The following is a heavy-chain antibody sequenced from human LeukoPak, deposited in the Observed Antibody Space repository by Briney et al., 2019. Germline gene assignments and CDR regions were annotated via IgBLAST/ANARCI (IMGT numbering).Heavy chain of an antibody. CDR1: GGSLSGYY. V-gene: IGHV4-34*01. CDR3: ARQPDVAGEVATITNPRNFDY. CDR2: INHSGST. D-gene: IGHD5-12*01. J-gene: IGHJ4*02. Sequence: PSETLSLTCAVYGGSLSGYYWSWIRQPPGKGLEWIGEINHSGSTNYNPSLKSRVTISVDTSKNQFSLKLSSVTAADTAVYYCARQPDVAGEVATITNPRNFDYWGQGTLVTVSS.